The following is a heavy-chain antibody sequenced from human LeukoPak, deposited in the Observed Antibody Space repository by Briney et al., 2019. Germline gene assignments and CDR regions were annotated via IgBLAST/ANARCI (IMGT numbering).Heavy chain of an antibody. CDR2: ISGSGGST. D-gene: IGHD1-26*01. CDR1: GFTFSSYA. CDR3: AKEPYSGSSYYYYYMDV. V-gene: IGHV3-23*01. J-gene: IGHJ6*03. Sequence: GGSLRLSCAASGFTFSSYAMSWVRQAPGKGLEGVSAISGSGGSTYYADSVKGRFTISRDNSKNTLYLQMNSLRAEDTAVYYCAKEPYSGSSYYYYYMDVWGKGTTVTVSS.